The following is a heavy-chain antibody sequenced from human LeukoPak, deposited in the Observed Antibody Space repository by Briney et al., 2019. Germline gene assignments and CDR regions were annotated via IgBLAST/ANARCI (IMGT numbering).Heavy chain of an antibody. D-gene: IGHD3-22*01. V-gene: IGHV1-46*01. Sequence: ASVKVSCKASGYTFTSYYMHWVRQAPGQGLEWMGIINLSGGSTSYAQKFQGRVTMTRDTSTSTVYMELSSLRSEDTAVYYCARDSYYYDSSGYYYGGYWGQGTLVTVSS. CDR1: GYTFTSYY. CDR2: INLSGGST. J-gene: IGHJ4*02. CDR3: ARDSYYYDSSGYYYGGY.